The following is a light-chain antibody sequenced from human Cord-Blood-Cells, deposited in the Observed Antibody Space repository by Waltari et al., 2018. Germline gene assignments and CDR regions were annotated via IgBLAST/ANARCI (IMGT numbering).Light chain of an antibody. Sequence: DIQMTTSPSTLSASVGDRVTITCRASQSISSRLAWYQQKPGKAPNLLIYDASSLESGVPSRFSGSGSGTEFTLTISILQPNDFATYYCQQYNSYSRTFGQGTKVEIK. J-gene: IGKJ1*01. CDR2: DAS. V-gene: IGKV1-5*01. CDR3: QQYNSYSRT. CDR1: QSISSR.